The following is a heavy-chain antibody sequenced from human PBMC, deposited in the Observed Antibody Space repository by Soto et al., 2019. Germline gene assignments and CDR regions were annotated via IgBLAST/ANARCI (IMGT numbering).Heavy chain of an antibody. CDR1: GGSISSGGYY. CDR3: ARGYDSSGYNWFDP. CDR2: IYYSGST. J-gene: IGHJ5*02. D-gene: IGHD3-22*01. Sequence: QVQLQESGPGLVKPSQTLSLTCTVSGGSISSGGYYWSWIRQHPGKGLEWIGYIYYSGSTYYNPSLKRRVHLSVDTSKNQFALKLSSVTAADTAVYYCARGYDSSGYNWFDPWGQGTLVTVSS. V-gene: IGHV4-31*03.